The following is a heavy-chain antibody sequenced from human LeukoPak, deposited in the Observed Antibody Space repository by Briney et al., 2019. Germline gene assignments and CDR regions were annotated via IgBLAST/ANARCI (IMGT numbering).Heavy chain of an antibody. CDR2: INPNGGGT. V-gene: IGHV1-46*01. D-gene: IGHD3-10*01. J-gene: IGHJ6*02. CDR1: GYTFTSYY. Sequence: ASVKVSCKASGYTFTSYYMHWVRQAPGQGLEWMGWINPNGGGTSYAQKFQGRVTMTRDTSTSTVYMELSSLRSDDTAVYYCARDTSGSGSYYRGYYYGMDVWGQGTTVTVSS. CDR3: ARDTSGSGSYYRGYYYGMDV.